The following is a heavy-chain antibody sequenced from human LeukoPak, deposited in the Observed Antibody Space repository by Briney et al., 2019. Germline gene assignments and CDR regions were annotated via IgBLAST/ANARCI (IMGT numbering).Heavy chain of an antibody. CDR3: ARESDIEAAAGPYLDY. CDR1: GFTFSNAW. V-gene: IGHV3-15*01. CDR2: IKSKTDGGTT. J-gene: IGHJ4*02. Sequence: PGGSLRLSCAASGFTFSNAWMSWVRRAPGKGLEWVGRIKSKTDGGTTDYAAPVKGRFTISRDDSKNTLYLQMNSLKTEDTAVYYCARESDIEAAAGPYLDYWGQGTLVTVSS. D-gene: IGHD6-13*01.